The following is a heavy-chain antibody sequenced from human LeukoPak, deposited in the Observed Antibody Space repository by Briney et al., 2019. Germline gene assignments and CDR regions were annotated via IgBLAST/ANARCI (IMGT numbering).Heavy chain of an antibody. CDR2: ISFDGSNK. CDR3: ARDSHAPDIDVVSCYFDS. V-gene: IGHV3-30*04. CDR1: GFTFSSYA. D-gene: IGHD5-18*01. Sequence: GGSLRLSCAASGFTFSSYAMHWVRQAPGKGLGWVAVISFDGSNKYYADSVKGRFTISRDNSKNTLYLQTNSLRAEDTAVYYCARDSHAPDIDVVSCYFDSWGQGTLVTVSS. J-gene: IGHJ4*02.